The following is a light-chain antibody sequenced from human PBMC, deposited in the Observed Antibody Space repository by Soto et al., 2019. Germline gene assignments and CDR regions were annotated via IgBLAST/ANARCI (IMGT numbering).Light chain of an antibody. Sequence: PGERATLSCRASQSVRTSLAWYQHKPGQAPRLVIYDASLRANGVPARFGGSGSGTDFTLTINSLEPEDFAVYYCQKRNVWPPITFGQGTRLEIK. V-gene: IGKV3-11*01. J-gene: IGKJ5*01. CDR1: QSVRTS. CDR3: QKRNVWPPIT. CDR2: DAS.